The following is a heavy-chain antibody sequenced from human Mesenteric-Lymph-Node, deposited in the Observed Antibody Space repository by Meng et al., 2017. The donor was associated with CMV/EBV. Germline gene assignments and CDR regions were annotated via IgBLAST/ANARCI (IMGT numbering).Heavy chain of an antibody. CDR2: IRSKANSYAT. CDR3: TRRAEYYYYGMDV. CDR1: GFTFSGSA. V-gene: IGHV3-73*01. Sequence: GESLKISCAASGFTFSGSAMHWVRQASGKGLEWVGRIRSKANSYATAYAASLKGRFTISRDDSKNTAYLQMNSLKTEDTAVYYCTRRAEYYYYGMDVWGQGTTVTVSS. J-gene: IGHJ6*02.